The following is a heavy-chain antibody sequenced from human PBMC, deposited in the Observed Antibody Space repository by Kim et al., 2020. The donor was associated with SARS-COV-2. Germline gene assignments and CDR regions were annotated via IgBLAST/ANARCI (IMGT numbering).Heavy chain of an antibody. J-gene: IGHJ1*01. Sequence: GGSLRLSCAASGISFSSYWMNWIRQAPGKGLEWVTNIKQDGSVKNYVESAKGRFTVSRDNVQSSAYLQMDRLRVEDTAIYYCAGGVGWRIEHWGQGTRVTVSS. V-gene: IGHV3-7*05. CDR2: IKQDGSVK. CDR1: GISFSSYW. CDR3: AGGVGWRIEH. D-gene: IGHD6-19*01.